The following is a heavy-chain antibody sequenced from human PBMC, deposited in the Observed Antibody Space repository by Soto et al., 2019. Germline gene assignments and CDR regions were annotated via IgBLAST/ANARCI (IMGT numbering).Heavy chain of an antibody. V-gene: IGHV3-23*01. CDR2: ISGSGGST. D-gene: IGHD6-19*01. CDR3: AKRHSGWPYYFGY. Sequence: EVQLLESGGGLVQPGGSLRLSCAASGFTFSSYAMSWVRQAPGKGLEWVSAISGSGGSTYYTDSVKGRFTISRDNSKNTLYLQMNSLRAEDTAVYYCAKRHSGWPYYFGYWGQGTLVTVSS. CDR1: GFTFSSYA. J-gene: IGHJ4*02.